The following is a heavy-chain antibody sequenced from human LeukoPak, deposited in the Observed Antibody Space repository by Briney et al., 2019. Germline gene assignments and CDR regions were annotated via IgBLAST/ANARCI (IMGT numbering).Heavy chain of an antibody. CDR1: GGSISSYY. D-gene: IGHD3-10*01. J-gene: IGHJ6*03. CDR2: IYYSGST. Sequence: PSETLSLTCTVSGGSISSYYWGWIRQPPGKGLEWIGSIYYSGSTCYNPSLKSRVTISVDTSKNQFSLKLSSVTAADTAVYYCVRLPYYGSGSYYYYYYYMDVWGKGTTVTISS. V-gene: IGHV4-39*01. CDR3: VRLPYYGSGSYYYYYYYMDV.